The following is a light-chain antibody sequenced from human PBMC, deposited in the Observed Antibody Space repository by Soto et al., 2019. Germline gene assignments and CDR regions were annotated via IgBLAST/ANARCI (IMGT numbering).Light chain of an antibody. V-gene: IGKV3-15*01. CDR1: QSISNS. Sequence: EKVMTQSPATLSVSAGERASLSCRASQSISNSLAWYHQKPGQAPRLLIYDASTRATGIPARFSGSAPGTEFTLTISSLQSEDSAVYYCQQYNQWPLTVGGGNKVEIK. CDR2: DAS. J-gene: IGKJ4*01. CDR3: QQYNQWPLT.